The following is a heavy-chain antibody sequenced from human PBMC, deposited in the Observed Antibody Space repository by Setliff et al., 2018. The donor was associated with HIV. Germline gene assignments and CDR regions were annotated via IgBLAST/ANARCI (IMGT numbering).Heavy chain of an antibody. Sequence: ASVKVSCKASGYTSTSYDINWVRRATGQGLEWMGWMNPDSGNTGSAQNFQGRLTITWNTSISTAYMELGSLGFDDTAVYFCARTRSGGSSVYYYYYMDVWGQGTAVTVSS. CDR2: MNPDSGNT. CDR3: ARTRSGGSSVYYYYYMDV. CDR1: GYTSTSYD. J-gene: IGHJ6*03. V-gene: IGHV1-8*01. D-gene: IGHD2-15*01.